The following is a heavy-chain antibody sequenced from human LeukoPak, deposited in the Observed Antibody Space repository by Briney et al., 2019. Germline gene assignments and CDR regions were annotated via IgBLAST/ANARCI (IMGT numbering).Heavy chain of an antibody. Sequence: SETLSLTCTVSGGSISSYYWSWIRQPPGKGLEWIGYIYYSGSTNYNPSLKSRVTISVDTSKNQFSLKLSSVTAADTAVYYCARVGDYEIDYWGQGTLVTVSS. D-gene: IGHD4-17*01. CDR1: GGSISSYY. CDR3: ARVGDYEIDY. V-gene: IGHV4-59*01. J-gene: IGHJ4*02. CDR2: IYYSGST.